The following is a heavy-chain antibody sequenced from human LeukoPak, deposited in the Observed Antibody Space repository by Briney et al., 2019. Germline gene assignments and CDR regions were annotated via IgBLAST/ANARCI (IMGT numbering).Heavy chain of an antibody. V-gene: IGHV4-31*03. CDR3: ARDLLAGPDYYYYGMDV. CDR2: IYYSGST. Sequence: ASETLSLTCTVSGGSISSGGYYWSWIRQHPGKGLEWIVYIYYSGSTYYNPSLKSRVTISVDTSKNQFSLKLSSVTAADTAVYYCARDLLAGPDYYYYGMDVWGQGTTVTVSS. D-gene: IGHD3-9*01. CDR1: GGSISSGGYY. J-gene: IGHJ6*02.